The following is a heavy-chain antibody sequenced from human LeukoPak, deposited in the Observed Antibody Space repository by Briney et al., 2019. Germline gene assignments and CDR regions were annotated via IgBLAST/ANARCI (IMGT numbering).Heavy chain of an antibody. CDR3: AKGYHLYSPGVFCDS. V-gene: IGHV3-30*18. CDR1: GFTFRSYG. J-gene: IGHJ4*02. CDR2: MSYDGSNE. D-gene: IGHD3-16*01. Sequence: GGSLRLSCAASGFTFRSYGMYWVRQAPGKGLEWVAVMSYDGSNEYYADSVKGRFTISRDNSKNTLYLQMNSLRAEDTAVYYCAKGYHLYSPGVFCDSWGQGTLVTVSS.